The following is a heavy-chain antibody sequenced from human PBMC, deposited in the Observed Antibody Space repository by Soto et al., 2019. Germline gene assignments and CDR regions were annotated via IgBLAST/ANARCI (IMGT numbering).Heavy chain of an antibody. CDR3: ARAPNRLGGFWFDP. CDR2: MSYDGTDK. V-gene: IGHV3-30-3*01. D-gene: IGHD1-26*01. J-gene: IGHJ5*02. CDR1: GFTFSNYA. Sequence: QVQLVESGGGVVQPGRSLRLSCAASGFTFSNYALHWVRQAPGKGLEWVALMSYDGTDKYYADSVKGRFTISRDNSKNTLYLQMSSLTVEDTAVYYCARAPNRLGGFWFDPWGQGTLVTVSS.